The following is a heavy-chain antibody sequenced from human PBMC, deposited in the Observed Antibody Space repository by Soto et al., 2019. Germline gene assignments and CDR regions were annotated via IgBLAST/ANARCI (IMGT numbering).Heavy chain of an antibody. D-gene: IGHD2-8*01. CDR3: AIDTDCTSGACYIGY. Sequence: QVQLVQSGTEVKNPGASVKVSCKASGYTFTSFGISWVRQVPGQGLEWMGWISADNGNTKYAQNLQGRVTMTTDTSTSTAYMELRSLRSDDAAVYYCAIDTDCTSGACYIGYWGQGTLVTVSS. V-gene: IGHV1-18*01. CDR2: ISADNGNT. CDR1: GYTFTSFG. J-gene: IGHJ4*02.